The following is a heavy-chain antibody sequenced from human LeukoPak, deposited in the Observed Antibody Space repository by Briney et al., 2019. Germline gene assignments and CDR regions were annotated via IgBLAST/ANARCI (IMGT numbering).Heavy chain of an antibody. D-gene: IGHD2-2*01. CDR3: ARIPPYTTSWYFDY. CDR1: GFNFSSYE. J-gene: IGHJ4*02. V-gene: IGHV3-48*03. CDR2: IGSSASPR. Sequence: PGGSLRLSCAASGFNFSSYEMNWVRQAPGKGLEWVSYIGSSASPRYYADSVKGRFTISRDNAKNSLFLQMNSLRAEDTAVYYCARIPPYTTSWYFDYWGQGTLVTVSS.